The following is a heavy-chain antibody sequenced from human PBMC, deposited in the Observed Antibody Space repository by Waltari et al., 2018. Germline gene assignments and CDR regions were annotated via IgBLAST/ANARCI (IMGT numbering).Heavy chain of an antibody. Sequence: QLQLQEAGPGLVKPSETLSIICTVSGGSLNSSSHYWAWIRQPPGKVLEWIGSVYYTGSTHYNPSLKGRVTISLDMSKNDFSLRLNSATAADTGVYYCARGVGADFDFWGQGTRVTVSS. CDR2: VYYTGST. V-gene: IGHV4-39*02. D-gene: IGHD3-10*01. J-gene: IGHJ4*02. CDR3: ARGVGADFDF. CDR1: GGSLNSSSHY.